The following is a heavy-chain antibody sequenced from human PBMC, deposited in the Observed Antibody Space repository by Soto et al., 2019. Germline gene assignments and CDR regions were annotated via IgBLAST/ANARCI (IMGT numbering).Heavy chain of an antibody. V-gene: IGHV5-10-1*01. CDR1: GYSFTSYW. J-gene: IGHJ6*02. CDR2: IDPSDSYT. Sequence: GESLKISCKGSGYSFTSYWISWVRRMPGKGLEWMGRIDPSDSYTNYSPSFQGHVTISADKSISTAYLQWSSLKASDTAMYYCAIFIAVAGYDYYYYGMDVWGQGTTVTVSS. D-gene: IGHD6-19*01. CDR3: AIFIAVAGYDYYYYGMDV.